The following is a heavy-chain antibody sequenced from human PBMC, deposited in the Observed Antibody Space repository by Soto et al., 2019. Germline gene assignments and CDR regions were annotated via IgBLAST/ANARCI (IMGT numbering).Heavy chain of an antibody. CDR3: ARHAVMYYYDSSGYYYTPLT. CDR1: GGTFSSYA. V-gene: IGHV1-69*06. CDR2: IIPIFGKA. D-gene: IGHD3-22*01. Sequence: QVQLVQSGAEVKKPGSSVKVSCKASGGTFSSYAISWVRQAPGQGLEWMGGIIPIFGKANYAQKFQGRVTITADKYTSTAYMELSSMRSEDTAVYYCARHAVMYYYDSSGYYYTPLTWGQGTLVTVSS. J-gene: IGHJ5*02.